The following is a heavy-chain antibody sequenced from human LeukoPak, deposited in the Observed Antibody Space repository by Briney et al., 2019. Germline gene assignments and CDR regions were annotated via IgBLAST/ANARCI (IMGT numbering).Heavy chain of an antibody. CDR3: ARDLLYCSNTSCYYKDV. CDR1: GYTFTGYY. D-gene: IGHD2-2*01. V-gene: IGHV1-2*02. Sequence: ASVKVSCKASGYTFTGYYMHWVRQAPGQGLEWMGWINPNSGGTNYAQKFQGRVTMTRDTSISTAYMELSRLRSDDTAVYYCARDLLYCSNTSCYYKDVWGKGTTVTVSS. J-gene: IGHJ6*03. CDR2: INPNSGGT.